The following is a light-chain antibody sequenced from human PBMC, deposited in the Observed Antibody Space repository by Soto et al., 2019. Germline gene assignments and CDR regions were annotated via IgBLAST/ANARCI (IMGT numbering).Light chain of an antibody. CDR1: QTVSITY. V-gene: IGKV3-15*01. CDR3: QQYNDWPT. CDR2: GAS. Sequence: TQSPGTLSLSPGESATLSCRASQTVSITYLTWYQQKPGQAPRLLIYGASTRATGIPARFSGSGSGTEFTLTISSLQSEDFAVYYCQQYNDWPTFGQGTKV. J-gene: IGKJ1*01.